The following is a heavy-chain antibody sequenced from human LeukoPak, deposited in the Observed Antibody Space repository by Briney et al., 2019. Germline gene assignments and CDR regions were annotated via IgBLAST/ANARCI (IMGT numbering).Heavy chain of an antibody. Sequence: PGGSLRLSCAASGFTFSSYSMNWARQAPGKGLVWVSRIDSDGSRTNYVDSAKGRFTISRDNAKNTLFLQMNSLRAEDTAVYYCARGNFYSGSGSSPLDYWGQGTLVTVSS. CDR3: ARGNFYSGSGSSPLDY. D-gene: IGHD3-10*01. CDR1: GFTFSSYS. V-gene: IGHV3-74*01. J-gene: IGHJ4*02. CDR2: IDSDGSRT.